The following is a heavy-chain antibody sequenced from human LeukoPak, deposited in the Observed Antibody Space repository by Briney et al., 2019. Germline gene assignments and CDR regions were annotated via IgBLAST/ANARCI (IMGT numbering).Heavy chain of an antibody. V-gene: IGHV1-69*05. CDR3: ASSVEMATINFDY. J-gene: IGHJ4*02. CDR2: IIPIFGTA. Sequence: ASVKVSCKASGYTFTSYGISWVRQAPGQGLEWMGRIIPIFGTANYAQKFQGRVTITTDESTSTAYMELSSLRSEDTAVYYCASSVEMATINFDYWGQGTLVTVSS. D-gene: IGHD5-24*01. CDR1: GYTFTSYG.